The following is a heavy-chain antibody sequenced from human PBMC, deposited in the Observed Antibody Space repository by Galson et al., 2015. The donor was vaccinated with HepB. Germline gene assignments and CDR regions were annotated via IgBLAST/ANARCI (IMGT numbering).Heavy chain of an antibody. J-gene: IGHJ4*02. CDR3: AKAVTGSSVPGY. CDR1: GFTFSSYV. D-gene: IGHD3-10*01. Sequence: LRLSCAASGFTFSSYVMSWVRQAPGKGLEWVSGISGSGGSTYHADSVKGRFTISRDNSKNTLYLQMNSLRVEDTAVYYCAKAVTGSSVPGYWGQGTLVTVSS. V-gene: IGHV3-23*01. CDR2: ISGSGGST.